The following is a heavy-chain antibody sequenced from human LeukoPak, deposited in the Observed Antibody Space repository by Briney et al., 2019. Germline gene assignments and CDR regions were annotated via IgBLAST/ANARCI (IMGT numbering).Heavy chain of an antibody. CDR1: GFIFSDYG. Sequence: GGSLRLSCAASGFIFSDYGMSWVRQAPGKGLEWVSTIGGRGGSTYYADSVKGRFTISRDNSKNTLYLQMNSLRAEDTAVYYCVKQGRDCYYYMDVWGKGTTVTISS. CDR3: VKQGRDCYYYMDV. J-gene: IGHJ6*03. CDR2: IGGRGGST. V-gene: IGHV3-23*01.